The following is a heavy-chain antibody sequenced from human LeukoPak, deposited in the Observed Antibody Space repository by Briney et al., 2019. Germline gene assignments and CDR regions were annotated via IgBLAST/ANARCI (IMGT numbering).Heavy chain of an antibody. J-gene: IGHJ4*02. D-gene: IGHD3-9*01. V-gene: IGHV4-59*08. CDR3: ARVHILTGYFLDY. CDR1: GGSISSYY. Sequence: TSETLSLTCTVSGGSISSYYWSWIRQPPGKGLEWIGYIYYSGSTNYNPSLKSRVTISVDTSKNQFSLKLSSVTAADTAVYYCARVHILTGYFLDYWGQGTLVTVSS. CDR2: IYYSGST.